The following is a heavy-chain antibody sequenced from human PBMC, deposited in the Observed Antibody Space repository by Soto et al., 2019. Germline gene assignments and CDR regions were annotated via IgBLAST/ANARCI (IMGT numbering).Heavy chain of an antibody. CDR2: ISAYNGNT. Sequence: QVQLVQSGAEVKKPGASVRVYCKACGYTFTSYGISWVRQAPGQGLEWMGWISAYNGNTKYAQKPQGRVTMTTDTSTSTAYMELRSLRSDDTAVYYCARALAVALIAYWGQRTLVTVSS. CDR3: ARALAVALIAY. V-gene: IGHV1-18*01. D-gene: IGHD6-19*01. CDR1: GYTFTSYG. J-gene: IGHJ4*02.